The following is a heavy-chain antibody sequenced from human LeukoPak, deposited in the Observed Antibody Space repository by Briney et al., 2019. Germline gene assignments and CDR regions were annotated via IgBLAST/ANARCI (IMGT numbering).Heavy chain of an antibody. CDR1: GYTFTNYY. V-gene: IGHV1-8*03. J-gene: IGHJ3*02. CDR3: ARRGLVAGIYDLVYGFDI. CDR2: VNPDTGNI. D-gene: IGHD3/OR15-3a*01. Sequence: ASVKVSCKASGYTFTNYYIHWVRQAPGQGPEWMGWVNPDTGNIGFAQKFQGRLTITQNNSVSTVYMELSSLTSEDTAVYYCARRGLVAGIYDLVYGFDIWGHGTMVTVSS.